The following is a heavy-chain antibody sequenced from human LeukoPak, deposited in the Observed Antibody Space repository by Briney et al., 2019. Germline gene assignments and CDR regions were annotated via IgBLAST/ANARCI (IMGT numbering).Heavy chain of an antibody. CDR2: MSAYNGKT. Sequence: GASVKVSCKASGYSFTSYGFNWVRQAPGQGLEWMGWMSAYNGKTNYAHSLQGRVTVTADTSTSTAYMELRSLRSDDTAVYYCARDPGLALSPRAFDIWGQGTMVTVSS. CDR3: ARDPGLALSPRAFDI. V-gene: IGHV1-18*01. D-gene: IGHD3-10*01. J-gene: IGHJ3*02. CDR1: GYSFTSYG.